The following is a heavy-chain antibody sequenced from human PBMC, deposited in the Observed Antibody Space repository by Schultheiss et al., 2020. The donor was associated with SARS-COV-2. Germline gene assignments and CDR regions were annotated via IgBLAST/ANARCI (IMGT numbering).Heavy chain of an antibody. CDR3: ARDFVARGVFDY. D-gene: IGHD3-10*01. Sequence: GGSLRLSCAASGFTFSSYGMHWVRQAPGKGLEWVAVIWYDGSNKYYADSVKGRFTISRDNSKNTLYLQMNSLRAEDTAVYYCARDFVARGVFDYWGQGTLVTVSS. CDR1: GFTFSSYG. CDR2: IWYDGSNK. J-gene: IGHJ4*02. V-gene: IGHV3-30*19.